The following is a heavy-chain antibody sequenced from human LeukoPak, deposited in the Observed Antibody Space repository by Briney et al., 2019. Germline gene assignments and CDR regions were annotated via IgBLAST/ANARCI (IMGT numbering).Heavy chain of an antibody. CDR1: GVAFDSHG. J-gene: IGHJ4*02. D-gene: IGHD3-22*01. CDR3: ARARNNYDSSGFSALDY. Sequence: GGSLRLSCAASGVAFDSHGMHWVRQAPVKGLEWVPVIWYDGSNKDYADSVKGRFTISRDNSKNTLYLQMNSLRAEDTAVYYCARARNNYDSSGFSALDYWGQGTLVTVSS. CDR2: IWYDGSNK. V-gene: IGHV3-33*01.